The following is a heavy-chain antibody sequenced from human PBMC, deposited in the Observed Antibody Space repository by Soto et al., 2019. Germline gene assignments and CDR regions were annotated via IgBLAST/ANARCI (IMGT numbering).Heavy chain of an antibody. Sequence: PGGSLRLSCAASGFTFSSYAMSWVRQAPGKGLEWVSGIDGSGGTTFYAGSLKGRFTISRDNPKNTLFLHMSSLRVEDTAVYYCAKGFTLGELGEGFAYCGRGAQVTV. CDR3: AKGFTLGELGEGFAY. D-gene: IGHD3-16*01. J-gene: IGHJ4*01. V-gene: IGHV3-23*01. CDR1: GFTFSSYA. CDR2: IDGSGGTT.